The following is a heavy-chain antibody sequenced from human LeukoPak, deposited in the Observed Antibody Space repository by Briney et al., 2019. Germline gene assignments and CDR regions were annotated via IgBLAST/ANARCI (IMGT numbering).Heavy chain of an antibody. J-gene: IGHJ6*02. CDR2: VGADAET. D-gene: IGHD3-10*01. V-gene: IGHV3-13*01. CDR1: GFTFSTYD. CDR3: ARGNWAYYASGIYGMDV. Sequence: GGSLRLSCAASGFTFSTYDMHWVRQPAGKGLEWVSTVGADAETYYPGSVRGRFTITRDNAKNTLHLQMNSLRAGDTAVYFCARGNWAYYASGIYGMDVWGQGATVTVSS.